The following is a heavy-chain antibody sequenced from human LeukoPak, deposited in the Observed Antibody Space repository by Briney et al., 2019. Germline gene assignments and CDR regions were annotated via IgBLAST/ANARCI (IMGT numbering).Heavy chain of an antibody. J-gene: IGHJ4*02. D-gene: IGHD3-22*01. V-gene: IGHV3-11*01. Sequence: GGSLRLSCEASGFTFSDYYVSWIRQAPGKGLEWVSYISSSGSTIYYADSVKGRFTISRDNAKNSLYLQMNSLRAEDTAVYYCARGTLNTYDSSGYYLDYWGQGTLVTVSS. CDR2: ISSSGSTI. CDR3: ARGTLNTYDSSGYYLDY. CDR1: GFTFSDYY.